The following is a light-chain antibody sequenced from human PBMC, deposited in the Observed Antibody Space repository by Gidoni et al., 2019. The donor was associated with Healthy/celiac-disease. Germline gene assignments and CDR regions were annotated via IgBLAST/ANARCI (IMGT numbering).Light chain of an antibody. J-gene: IGKJ3*01. CDR3: QQYYSTPFT. CDR2: WAS. CDR1: QSVLYSSNNKNY. V-gene: IGKV4-1*01. Sequence: LGERATINCKSSQSVLYSSNNKNYLAWYQQKPGQPPKLLIYWASTRESGVPDRFSGSGSGTDFTLTISSLQAEDVAVYYCQQYYSTPFTFGPGTKVEIK.